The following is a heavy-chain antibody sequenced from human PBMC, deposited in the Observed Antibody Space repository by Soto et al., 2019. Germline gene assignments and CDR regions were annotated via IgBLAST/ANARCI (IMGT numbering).Heavy chain of an antibody. CDR3: ARGCTTTSCYVPYFDS. J-gene: IGHJ4*02. CDR1: GFTFSSYS. CDR2: IGSSSSTI. D-gene: IGHD2-2*01. Sequence: GGSLRLSCSASGFTFSSYSMSWVRQAPGKGLEWVSYIGSSSSTIYYADSVKGRFTISRDNAKNSLYLQMNSLRAEDTAVYYCARGCTTTSCYVPYFDSWGQGTLVTVSS. V-gene: IGHV3-48*01.